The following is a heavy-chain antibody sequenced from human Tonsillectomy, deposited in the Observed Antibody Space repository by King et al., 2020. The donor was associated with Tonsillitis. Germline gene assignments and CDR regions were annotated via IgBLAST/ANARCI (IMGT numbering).Heavy chain of an antibody. J-gene: IGHJ6*02. D-gene: IGHD3-9*01. CDR1: GFTFSDYY. CDR3: ARSRPYYDILTGYSHYYFGMDV. CDR2: ITSNNNYT. Sequence: VQLVESGGGLVKPGGSLRLSCTASGFTFSDYYMTWIRQAPGKGLEWLSYITSNNNYTYYADGVKGRFTISRDNAKNSLYLQMNSLRGEDTAVYLCARSRPYYDILTGYSHYYFGMDVWGQGTTVTVSS. V-gene: IGHV3-11*06.